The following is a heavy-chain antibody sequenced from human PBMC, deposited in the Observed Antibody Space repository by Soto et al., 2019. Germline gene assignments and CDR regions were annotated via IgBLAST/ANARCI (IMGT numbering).Heavy chain of an antibody. Sequence: VGSLRLSCTASRFRFNVYGMSWVRQAPGKGLEWVSSISVTGENALYADSVKGRFTMSRDNSKDTLYLQMNSLRVEDTAIYYCAKPHGAWHSNWFDTWGQGALVTVSS. CDR3: AKPHGAWHSNWFDT. V-gene: IGHV3-23*01. CDR1: RFRFNVYG. J-gene: IGHJ5*02. CDR2: ISVTGENA.